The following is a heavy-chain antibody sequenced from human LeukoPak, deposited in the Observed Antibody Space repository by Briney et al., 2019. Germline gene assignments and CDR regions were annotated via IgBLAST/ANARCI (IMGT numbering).Heavy chain of an antibody. CDR2: IRYDGSKK. D-gene: IGHD6-13*01. V-gene: IGHV3-30*02. CDR1: GFTFCIYG. CDR3: SKEAYSSSWSPFDY. J-gene: IGHJ4*02. Sequence: SGGSLTLLCAACGFTFCIYGMQWLPHAPGKGRVGLAYIRYDGSKKYYADSVKGRFTSSSDNYKNTLYLQMNSLRAEDTAVYYCSKEAYSSSWSPFDYWGQGTLVTVSS.